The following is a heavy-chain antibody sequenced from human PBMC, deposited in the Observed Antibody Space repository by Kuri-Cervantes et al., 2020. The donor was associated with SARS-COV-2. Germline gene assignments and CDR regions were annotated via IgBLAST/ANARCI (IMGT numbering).Heavy chain of an antibody. V-gene: IGHV4-34*01. CDR3: AGGGCGGDCSLDY. Sequence: LRLSCSVYGGSFSGYYWSWIRQPPGKGLEWIGEINHSGSTDYNPSLKSRVTVSVDTSKSQFSLRLNSVTAADTAVYYCAGGGCGGDCSLDYWGQGTLVTVSS. J-gene: IGHJ4*02. D-gene: IGHD2-21*02. CDR2: INHSGST. CDR1: GGSFSGYY.